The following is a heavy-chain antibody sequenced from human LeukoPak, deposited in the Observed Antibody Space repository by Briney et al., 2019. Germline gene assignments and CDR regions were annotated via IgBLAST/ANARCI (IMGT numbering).Heavy chain of an antibody. J-gene: IGHJ4*02. CDR3: ARHRRGYSGYLDY. V-gene: IGHV4-38-2*02. Sequence: SETLSLTCTVSGYSISSGNYWDWIRQPPGKGLEWIGSIYHSGSTYYNPSLKSRVTISVDTSKNQFSLKLSSVTAADTAVYYCARHRRGYSGYLDYWGQGTLVTVSS. D-gene: IGHD5-12*01. CDR1: GYSISSGNY. CDR2: IYHSGST.